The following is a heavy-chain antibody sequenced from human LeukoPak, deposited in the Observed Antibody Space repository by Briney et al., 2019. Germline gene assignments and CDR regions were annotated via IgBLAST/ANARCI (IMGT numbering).Heavy chain of an antibody. Sequence: GGSLRLSCAASGFTFSGYWMSWVRQAPGKGLEWVANIKQDGSEKYYVDSVKGRFTISRDNSKNTLYLQMNSLRAEDTAVYYCARATLLPPPRDWYFDLWGRGTLVTVSS. V-gene: IGHV3-7*01. CDR3: ARATLLPPPRDWYFDL. J-gene: IGHJ2*01. D-gene: IGHD2-15*01. CDR2: IKQDGSEK. CDR1: GFTFSGYW.